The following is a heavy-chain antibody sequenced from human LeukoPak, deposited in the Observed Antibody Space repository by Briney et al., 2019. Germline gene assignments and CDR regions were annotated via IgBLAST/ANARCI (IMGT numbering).Heavy chain of an antibody. CDR1: GGSISSSNYY. D-gene: IGHD3-16*01. J-gene: IGHJ6*03. Sequence: SETLSLTCTVSGGSISSSNYYWSWIRQPPGKGLEWIGEINHSGSTNYNPSLKSRVTISVDTSKNQSSLKLSSVTAADTAVYYCARHRPYPYYYYMDVWGKGTTVTVSS. V-gene: IGHV4-39*01. CDR3: ARHRPYPYYYYMDV. CDR2: INHSGST.